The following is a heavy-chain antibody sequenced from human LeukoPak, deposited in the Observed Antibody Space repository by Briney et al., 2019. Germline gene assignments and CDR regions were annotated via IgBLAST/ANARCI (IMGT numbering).Heavy chain of an antibody. J-gene: IGHJ5*02. CDR3: GREAVAGLIDP. Sequence: GGSLRLSCAASGFTFSSYWMHWVRQAPGKGLVWVSLINSDGSSTSYADSVKGRFTISRDDAKNTLYLQMNSLRVEDTAVYYCGREAVAGLIDPWGQGTLVTVSS. D-gene: IGHD6-19*01. V-gene: IGHV3-74*01. CDR2: INSDGSST. CDR1: GFTFSSYW.